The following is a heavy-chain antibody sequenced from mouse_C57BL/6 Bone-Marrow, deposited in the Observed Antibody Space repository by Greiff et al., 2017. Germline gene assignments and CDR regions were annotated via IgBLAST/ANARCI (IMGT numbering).Heavy chain of an antibody. CDR1: GFTFSSYG. CDR2: ISSGGSYT. CDR3: ARMGYGSSSWFAY. J-gene: IGHJ3*01. Sequence: EVQVVESGGDLVKPGGSLKLSCAASGFTFSSYGMSWVRQTPDKRLEWVATISSGGSYTYYPDSVKGRFTISRDNAKNTLYLQMSSLKSEDTAMXYGARMGYGSSSWFAYWGQGTLVTVSA. V-gene: IGHV5-6*01. D-gene: IGHD1-1*01.